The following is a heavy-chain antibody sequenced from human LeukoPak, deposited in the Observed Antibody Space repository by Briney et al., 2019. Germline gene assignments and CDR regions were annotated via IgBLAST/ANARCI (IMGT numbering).Heavy chain of an antibody. V-gene: IGHV3-48*03. D-gene: IGHD5-18*01. J-gene: IGHJ4*02. Sequence: GGSLRLTCAASGFTFSNYEFNWVRQAPGKGLEWVSYISSSGRNIYYADSVKGRFTISRDNAKNSLYLQMNSLRAEDTAVYYCARDLVQLWSKDYWGQGTLVTVSS. CDR2: ISSSGRNI. CDR1: GFTFSNYE. CDR3: ARDLVQLWSKDY.